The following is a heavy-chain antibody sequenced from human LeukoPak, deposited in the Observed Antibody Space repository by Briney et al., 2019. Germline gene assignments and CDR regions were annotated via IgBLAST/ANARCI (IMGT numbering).Heavy chain of an antibody. CDR1: GFTFSSYW. CDR2: ISTTSNYI. J-gene: IGHJ4*02. CDR3: VRFLGPGGNSYASGY. Sequence: PGGSLRLSCTASGFTFSSYWMSWVRQAPGRGLEWVSSISTTSNYIYYADSVKGRFTISRDNAKNSLYLQMNSLRAEDTAVYYCVRFLGPGGNSYASGYWGQGTLVTVSS. D-gene: IGHD5-18*01. V-gene: IGHV3-21*01.